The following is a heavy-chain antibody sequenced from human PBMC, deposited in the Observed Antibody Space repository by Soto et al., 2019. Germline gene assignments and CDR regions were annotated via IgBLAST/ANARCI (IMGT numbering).Heavy chain of an antibody. CDR3: ARDGPIAAAGGWFDP. CDR2: IYYSGST. V-gene: IGHV4-39*02. CDR1: GGSISSSSHY. Sequence: PSETLSLTCTVSGGSISSSSHYWGWIRQPPGKGLEWIGSIYYSGSTYYNPSLKSRVTISVDTSKNQFSLKLSSVTAADTAVYYCARDGPIAAAGGWFDPWGKGTLVTVSS. D-gene: IGHD6-13*01. J-gene: IGHJ5*02.